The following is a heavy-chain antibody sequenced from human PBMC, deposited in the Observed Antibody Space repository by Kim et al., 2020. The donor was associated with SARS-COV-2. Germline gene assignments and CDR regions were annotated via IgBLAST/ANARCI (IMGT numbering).Heavy chain of an antibody. V-gene: IGHV1-8*01. Sequence: QKFQGRVTMTRNTSRSTAYMELSSLRSEDTAVYYCARDPDYGSGSSHFDYWGRGTLVTVSS. D-gene: IGHD3-10*01. J-gene: IGHJ4*02. CDR3: ARDPDYGSGSSHFDY.